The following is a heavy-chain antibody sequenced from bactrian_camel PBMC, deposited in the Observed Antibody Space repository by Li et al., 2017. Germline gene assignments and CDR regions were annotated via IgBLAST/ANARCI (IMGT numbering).Heavy chain of an antibody. CDR1: GHSRGSNC. CDR2: IRRDGGET. CDR3: VRDYGNYDWTLGS. V-gene: IGHV3S45*01. J-gene: IGHJ4*01. D-gene: IGHD4*01. Sequence: HVQLVESGGGSVQAGGSLRLSCKVSGHSRGSNCVGWYRLPPGRAPAEREGIAAIRRDGGETWYAASVKGRFTISRDSAKNTVYLQMNSLKPEDTALYYCVRDYGNYDWTLGSWGQGTQVTVS.